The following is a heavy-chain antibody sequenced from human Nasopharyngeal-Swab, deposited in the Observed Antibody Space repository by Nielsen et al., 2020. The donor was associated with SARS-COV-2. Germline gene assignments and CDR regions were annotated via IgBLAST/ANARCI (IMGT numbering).Heavy chain of an antibody. CDR1: GFTFSSYW. D-gene: IGHD3-10*01. CDR3: ARAAPGSGSSSDY. J-gene: IGHJ4*02. V-gene: IGHV3-74*01. Sequence: GGSLRLSCAASGFTFSSYWMHWVRQAPGKGLVWVSRINGDGSSTSYADSVKGRFTISRDNAKNTLYLQMNSLRAEDTAVYYCARAAPGSGSSSDYWGQGTLVTVSS. CDR2: INGDGSST.